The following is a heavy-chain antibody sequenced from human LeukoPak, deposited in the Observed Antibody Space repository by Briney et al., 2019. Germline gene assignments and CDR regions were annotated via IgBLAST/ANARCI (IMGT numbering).Heavy chain of an antibody. CDR3: AKVAYSSGWYGVFGY. V-gene: IGHV3-9*01. CDR2: ISWNSGSI. Sequence: GGSLRLSCAASGFTFDDYAMHWVRQAPGKGLEWVSGISWNSGSIGYADSVKGRFTISRDNAKNSLYLQMNSLRAEDTALYYCAKVAYSSGWYGVFGYWGRGTLVTVSS. CDR1: GFTFDDYA. D-gene: IGHD6-19*01. J-gene: IGHJ4*02.